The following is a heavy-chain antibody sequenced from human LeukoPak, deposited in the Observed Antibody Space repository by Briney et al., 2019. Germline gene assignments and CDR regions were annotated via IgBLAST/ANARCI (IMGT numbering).Heavy chain of an antibody. D-gene: IGHD5-18*01. J-gene: IGHJ3*02. V-gene: IGHV3-30*02. CDR1: GFTFSSYG. Sequence: PGGSLRLSCAASGFTFSSYGMHWVRQAPGKGLEWVAFIRYDGSNKYYADSVKGRFTISRDNSKNTLYLQMNSLRAEDTAVYYCAKDYATWIQLWLYGDAFDIWGQGTMVTVSS. CDR2: IRYDGSNK. CDR3: AKDYATWIQLWLYGDAFDI.